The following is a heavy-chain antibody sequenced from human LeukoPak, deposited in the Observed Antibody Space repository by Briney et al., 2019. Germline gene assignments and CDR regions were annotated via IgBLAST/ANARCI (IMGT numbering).Heavy chain of an antibody. V-gene: IGHV3-7*03. J-gene: IGHJ4*02. D-gene: IGHD3-16*01. CDR3: ARVTGPFDF. CDR2: IKRDGGQK. CDR1: GFSFSSNW. Sequence: PGGSLRLSCAAPGFSFSSNWMGWVRQAPGKGLEWVAHIKRDGGQKYYLDSVKGRFTISRDNAKNSLYLQMNSLRAEDTAVYYCARVTGPFDFWGQGTLVTVSS.